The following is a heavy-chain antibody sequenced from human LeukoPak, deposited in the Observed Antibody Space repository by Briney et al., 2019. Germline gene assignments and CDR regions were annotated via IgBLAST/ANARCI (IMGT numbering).Heavy chain of an antibody. J-gene: IGHJ4*02. CDR1: GGPISSGGYY. CDR2: IYYSGST. D-gene: IGHD3-16*01. CDR3: ARATMITFGGVTMRPFDY. Sequence: SETLSLTCTVSGGPISSGGYYWSWIRQHPGKGLEWLGYIYYSGSTYYNPSLKSRVTISVDTSKNQFSLKLSSVTAADTAVYYCARATMITFGGVTMRPFDYWGQGTLVTVSS. V-gene: IGHV4-31*03.